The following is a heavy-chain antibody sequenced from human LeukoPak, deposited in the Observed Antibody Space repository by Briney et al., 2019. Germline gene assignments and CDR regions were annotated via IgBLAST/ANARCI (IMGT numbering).Heavy chain of an antibody. Sequence: ASVKVSCKASGYTFTGNYIHWVRQAPGQGLEWMGWINPNSGGTNSAQRFRGRVTMTRDTSISTAYMELSRLTSDDTAMYYCAKGARFGEPLSAYWGQGTLVTVSS. CDR3: AKGARFGEPLSAY. CDR1: GYTFTGNY. V-gene: IGHV1-2*02. J-gene: IGHJ4*02. D-gene: IGHD1-14*01. CDR2: INPNSGGT.